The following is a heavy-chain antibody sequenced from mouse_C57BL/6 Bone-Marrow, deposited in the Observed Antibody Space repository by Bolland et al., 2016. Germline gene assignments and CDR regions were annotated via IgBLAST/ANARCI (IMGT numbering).Heavy chain of an antibody. CDR3: ARSTMITTGGDAMDY. V-gene: IGHV1-75*01. CDR2: GSGST. Sequence: GSGSTYYNEKFKGKATLTVDKSSSTAYMLLSSLTSEDSAVYFCARSTMITTGGDAMDYWGQGTS. J-gene: IGHJ4*01. D-gene: IGHD2-4*01.